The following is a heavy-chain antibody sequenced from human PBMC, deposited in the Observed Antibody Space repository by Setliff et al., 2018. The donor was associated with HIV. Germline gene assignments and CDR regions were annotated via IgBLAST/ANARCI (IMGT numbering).Heavy chain of an antibody. CDR2: IYYSGTT. CDR3: ASEAWTSYRSSSGYYYYYMAV. D-gene: IGHD6-6*01. CDR1: GDSVSSASYY. Sequence: SETLSLTCTVSGDSVSSASYYWSWIRQPPGKGLEWIGYIYYSGTTKYNPSLKSRVTISVDTSKNQFSLKLSSVTAADTAVYYCASEAWTSYRSSSGYYYYYMAVWCKGTTVTVSS. V-gene: IGHV4-61*01. J-gene: IGHJ6*03.